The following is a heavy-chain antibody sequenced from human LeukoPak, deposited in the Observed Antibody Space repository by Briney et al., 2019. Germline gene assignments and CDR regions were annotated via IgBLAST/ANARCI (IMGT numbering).Heavy chain of an antibody. CDR2: IYYSGST. V-gene: IGHV4-59*12. J-gene: IGHJ3*02. CDR1: GGSISSYY. Sequence: SETLSLTCTVSGGSISSYYWSWIRQPPGKGLEWIGYIYYSGSTNYNPSLKSRVTISVDTSKNQFSLKLSSVTAADTAVYYCAKGGLIVGATGAFDIWGQGTMVTVSS. CDR3: AKGGLIVGATGAFDI. D-gene: IGHD1-26*01.